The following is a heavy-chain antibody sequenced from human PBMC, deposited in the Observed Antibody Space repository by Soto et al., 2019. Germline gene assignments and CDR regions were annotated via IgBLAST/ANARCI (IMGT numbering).Heavy chain of an antibody. Sequence: PSQTLSLTCAISGDSVSSNSAAWNWIRQSPSRGLEWLGRTYYRSKWFNDYAVSMKSRITINPDTSKNQFSLQLNSVNPDDTAVYYCVILGGGAADYWGQGTLVTVSA. CDR3: VILGGGAADY. CDR1: GDSVSSNSAA. J-gene: IGHJ4*02. CDR2: TYYRSKWFN. V-gene: IGHV6-1*01. D-gene: IGHD3-16*01.